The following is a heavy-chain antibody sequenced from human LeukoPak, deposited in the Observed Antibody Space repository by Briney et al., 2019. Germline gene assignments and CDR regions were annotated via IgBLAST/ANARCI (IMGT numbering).Heavy chain of an antibody. J-gene: IGHJ4*02. CDR1: GFTFSSYA. Sequence: GSLRLSCAASGFTFSSYAMSWVRQAPGKGLEWIGSIYYSGSTYYNPSLKSRVTISVDTSKNQFSLKLSSVTAADTAVYYCARGDWVVAATEPTLFDYWGQGTLVTVSS. V-gene: IGHV4-39*07. D-gene: IGHD2-15*01. CDR2: IYYSGST. CDR3: ARGDWVVAATEPTLFDY.